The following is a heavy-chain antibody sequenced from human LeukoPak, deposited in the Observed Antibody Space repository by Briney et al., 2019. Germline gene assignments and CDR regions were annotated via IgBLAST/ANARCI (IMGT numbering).Heavy chain of an antibody. Sequence: PSETLSLTCTVSGGSISNYYWYWMRQPPGKGLEWIAYSFYSGNPNYNPSLKSRVTISVDTSKNQFSLKLSSVTAADTAVYYCARGGIGYYYMDVWGKGTTVTVSS. J-gene: IGHJ6*03. D-gene: IGHD3-16*01. CDR1: GGSISNYY. V-gene: IGHV4-59*08. CDR2: SFYSGNP. CDR3: ARGGIGYYYMDV.